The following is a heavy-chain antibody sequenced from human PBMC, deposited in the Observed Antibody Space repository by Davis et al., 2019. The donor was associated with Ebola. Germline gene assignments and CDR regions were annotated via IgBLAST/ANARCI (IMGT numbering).Heavy chain of an antibody. J-gene: IGHJ6*04. Sequence: ASVKVSCKASGYTFTSYDINWVRQATGQGLEWMGRMIPNSGDTVYAQKFQGRVTVTRNTSITTAYMELSSLRSDDTAVYYCARGIAVAGVALDYYYYYGMDVWGKGTTVTVSS. CDR1: GYTFTSYD. D-gene: IGHD6-19*01. CDR3: ARGIAVAGVALDYYYYYGMDV. CDR2: MIPNSGDT. V-gene: IGHV1-8*01.